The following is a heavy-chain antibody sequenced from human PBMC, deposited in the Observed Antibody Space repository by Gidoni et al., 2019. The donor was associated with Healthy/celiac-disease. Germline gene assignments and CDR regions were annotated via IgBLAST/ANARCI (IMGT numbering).Heavy chain of an antibody. CDR3: ARDRCTYYYDSSGYLVY. J-gene: IGHJ4*02. D-gene: IGHD3-22*01. V-gene: IGHV3-33*01. CDR2: IWYDGSNK. Sequence: QVQLVESGGGVVQPGRSLRLSCAESGYTFSSYGMHWVREDPGKGLEWVAVIWYDGSNKYYADSVKGRFTISRDNSKNTLYLQMNSLRAEDTAVYYCARDRCTYYYDSSGYLVYWGQGTLVTVSS. CDR1: GYTFSSYG.